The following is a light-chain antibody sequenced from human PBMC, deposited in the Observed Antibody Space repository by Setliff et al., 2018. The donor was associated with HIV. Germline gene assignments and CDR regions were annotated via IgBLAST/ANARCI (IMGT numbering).Light chain of an antibody. CDR1: DSDVGGYHY. J-gene: IGLJ1*01. CDR3: TSYTSQSTPV. V-gene: IGLV2-14*01. Sequence: QSVLTQPASVSGSPGQSITISCTGADSDVGGYHYVSWYQQHPGKAPKLIIYEVSNRPSGVSNRFSGSKSGNTASLTISGLQTEDEADYYCTSYTSQSTPVFGAWAK. CDR2: EVS.